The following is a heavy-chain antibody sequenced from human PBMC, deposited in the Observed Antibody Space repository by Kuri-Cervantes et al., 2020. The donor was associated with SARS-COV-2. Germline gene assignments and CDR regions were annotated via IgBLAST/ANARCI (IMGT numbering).Heavy chain of an antibody. CDR3: AREDYGGYFDY. J-gene: IGHJ4*02. D-gene: IGHD4-23*01. CDR1: GFTFSSYA. CDR2: ISYDGSNK. Sequence: LSLTCAASGFTFSSYAMHWVRQAPGKGLEWVAVISYDGSNKYYADSVKGRFTISRDNSKNTLYLQMNSLRAEDTAVYYCAREDYGGYFDYWGQGTLVTVSS. V-gene: IGHV3-30-3*01.